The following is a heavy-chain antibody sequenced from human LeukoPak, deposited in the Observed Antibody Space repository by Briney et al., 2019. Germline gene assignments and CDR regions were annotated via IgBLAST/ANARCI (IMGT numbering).Heavy chain of an antibody. D-gene: IGHD2-21*02. CDR3: TRAVTAIDY. V-gene: IGHV3-73*01. CDR2: IRSKANSYAT. Sequence: GGSLRLSCAASGFTFSGSAMRWVRQASGKGLEWVGRIRSKANSYATAYAASVKGRFTISRDDSKNTAYLQMNSLKTEDTAVYYCTRAVTAIDYWGQGTLVTVSS. J-gene: IGHJ4*02. CDR1: GFTFSGSA.